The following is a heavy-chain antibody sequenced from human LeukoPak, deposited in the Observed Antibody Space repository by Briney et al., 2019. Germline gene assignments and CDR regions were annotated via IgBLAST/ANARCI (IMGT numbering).Heavy chain of an antibody. J-gene: IGHJ4*02. CDR1: GGSFSGYY. CDR3: ARDGYSRFDY. V-gene: IGHV4-34*01. CDR2: INHSGST. Sequence: SETLSLTCAVSGGSFSGYYWSWIRQPPGKGLEWIGEINHSGSTNYNPPLKSRATISVDTSKNQFSLKLSSVTAADTAVYYCARDGYSRFDYWGQGTLVTVSS. D-gene: IGHD5-24*01.